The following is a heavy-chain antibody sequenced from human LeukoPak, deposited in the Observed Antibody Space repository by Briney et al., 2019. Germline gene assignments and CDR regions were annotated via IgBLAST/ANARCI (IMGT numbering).Heavy chain of an antibody. Sequence: GGSLRLSCAASGFTFSDYYMNWIRHAPGKGLEFVSSIGGSGTNTHYADSAKGRFTISRDNAKNSLYLQMNSLRAEDTAVYYCLRGDVRDYWGHGALVTVSS. CDR2: IGGSGTNT. D-gene: IGHD2-21*01. J-gene: IGHJ4*01. V-gene: IGHV3-11*06. CDR1: GFTFSDYY. CDR3: LRGDVRDY.